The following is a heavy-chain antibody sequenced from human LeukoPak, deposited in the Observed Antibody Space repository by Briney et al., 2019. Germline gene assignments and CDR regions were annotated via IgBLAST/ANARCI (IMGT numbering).Heavy chain of an antibody. D-gene: IGHD6-19*01. V-gene: IGHV3-21*01. CDR1: GFTFSSSS. CDR3: AKDGAVAGPEYYFDY. Sequence: PGGSLRLSCTASGFTFSSSSVNWVRQAPGKGLEWVSSITRSSTYIYYADSMKGRFTISRDNAKNSLYLQMNSLRADDTAVYYCAKDGAVAGPEYYFDYWGQGTLVTVSS. CDR2: ITRSSTYI. J-gene: IGHJ4*02.